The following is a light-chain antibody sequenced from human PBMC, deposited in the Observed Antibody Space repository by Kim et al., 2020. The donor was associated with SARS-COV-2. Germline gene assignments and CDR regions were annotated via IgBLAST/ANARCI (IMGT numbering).Light chain of an antibody. Sequence: DIQMTPSPSSLSASVGDTVTITCRASQDIGNYLSWFQQKPGKAPKSLIYGASTLHSGVPSRFSGSGSGTDFTLTISSLHPEDFASYFCQEYQSYPWTFGQGTKVDIK. J-gene: IGKJ1*01. CDR1: QDIGNY. V-gene: IGKV1-16*01. CDR2: GAS. CDR3: QEYQSYPWT.